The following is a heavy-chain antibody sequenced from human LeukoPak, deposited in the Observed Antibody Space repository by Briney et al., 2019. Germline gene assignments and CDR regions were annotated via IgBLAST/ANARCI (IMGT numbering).Heavy chain of an antibody. CDR2: INHSGST. J-gene: IGHJ4*02. V-gene: IGHV4-34*01. D-gene: IGHD3-9*01. CDR1: GGSFSGYY. Sequence: SETLSLTCAVYGGSFSGYYWSWIRQPPGKGLEWIGEINHSGSTNYNPSLKNRVTISVDTSKNQFSLKLSSVTAADTAVYFFTREPEYDILTGYYPFDYWGQGTLVTVSS. CDR3: TREPEYDILTGYYPFDY.